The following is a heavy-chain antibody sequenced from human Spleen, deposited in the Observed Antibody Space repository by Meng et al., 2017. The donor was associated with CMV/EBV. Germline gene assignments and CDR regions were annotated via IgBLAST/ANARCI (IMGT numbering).Heavy chain of an antibody. CDR3: ARSYDSSAYYGDYSGMDV. D-gene: IGHD3-22*01. V-gene: IGHV1-46*01. J-gene: IGHJ6*02. CDR1: GYTFTPYY. CDR2: INPSGGSP. Sequence: ASVKVSCKTSGYTFTPYYIHWVRQAPGQGLEWMGVINPSGGSPTYARDFQGRVSMTKDTSTTTVYMELSSLRSEDTAVYYCARSYDSSAYYGDYSGMDVWGQGTTVTVSS.